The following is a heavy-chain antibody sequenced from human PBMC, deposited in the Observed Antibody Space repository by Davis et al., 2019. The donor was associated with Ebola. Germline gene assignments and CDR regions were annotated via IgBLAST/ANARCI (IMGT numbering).Heavy chain of an antibody. V-gene: IGHV4-39*01. CDR2: IYYSGTT. CDR1: GGSVSSTSYY. D-gene: IGHD3-10*01. Sequence: SETLSLTCTVSGGSVSSTSYYWGWIRQPPGKGLEWMVSIYYSGTTYDNPSLKSRVTISVATSKNQFSLKLSSVTAADTAVYYCARGRSTTNYYGSGKGWFDPWGQGTLVTVSS. CDR3: ARGRSTTNYYGSGKGWFDP. J-gene: IGHJ5*02.